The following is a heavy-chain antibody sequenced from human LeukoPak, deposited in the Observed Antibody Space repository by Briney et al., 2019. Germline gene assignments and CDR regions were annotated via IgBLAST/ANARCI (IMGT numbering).Heavy chain of an antibody. CDR1: GFTFSSYS. J-gene: IGHJ1*01. V-gene: IGHV3-21*01. Sequence: PGGSLRLSCAASGFTFSSYSMNWVRQAPGKGLEWVSSISSSSSYIYYADSVKGRFTISRDNAKNSLYLQMNSLRAEDTAVYYCAKDGVYDSKPPGYFQHWGQGTLVTVSS. D-gene: IGHD3-22*01. CDR2: ISSSSSYI. CDR3: AKDGVYDSKPPGYFQH.